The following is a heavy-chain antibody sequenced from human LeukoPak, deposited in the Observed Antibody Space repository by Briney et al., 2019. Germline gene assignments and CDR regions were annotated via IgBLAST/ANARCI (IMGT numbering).Heavy chain of an antibody. CDR2: INPSGGSP. D-gene: IGHD6-19*01. Sequence: ASVKVSCKASGYTFIGYYMHWVRQARGPGLECMGIINPSGGSPSYAQKFQGRVTMTRDTSTSTVYMELSSLRSEDTAVYYCARGQAGQPNDYWGQGTLVTVSS. J-gene: IGHJ4*02. V-gene: IGHV1-46*01. CDR1: GYTFIGYY. CDR3: ARGQAGQPNDY.